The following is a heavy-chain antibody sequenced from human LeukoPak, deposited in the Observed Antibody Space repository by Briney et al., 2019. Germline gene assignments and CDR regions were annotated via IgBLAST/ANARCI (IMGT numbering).Heavy chain of an antibody. CDR1: GGSISSYY. CDR3: ARAIMVRGVIPSHFDY. Sequence: TLSLTCTVSGGSISSYYWSWIRQPPGKGLEWIGYIYYSGSTNYNPSLKSRVTISVDTSKNQFSLKLSSVTAADTAVYYCARAIMVRGVIPSHFDYWGQGTLVTVSS. D-gene: IGHD3-10*01. V-gene: IGHV4-59*01. J-gene: IGHJ4*02. CDR2: IYYSGST.